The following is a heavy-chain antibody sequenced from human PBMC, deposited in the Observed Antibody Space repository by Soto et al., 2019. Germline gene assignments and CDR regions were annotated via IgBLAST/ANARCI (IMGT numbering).Heavy chain of an antibody. Sequence: GGSLRLSCAASGFTFSSYAMSWVRQAPGKGLEWVSAISGSGGSTYYADSVKGRFTISRDNSKNTLYLQMNSLRAEDTAVYYCAKVGGDWNYLYWFDPWGQGTLVTVSS. D-gene: IGHD1-7*01. CDR3: AKVGGDWNYLYWFDP. CDR2: ISGSGGST. CDR1: GFTFSSYA. J-gene: IGHJ5*02. V-gene: IGHV3-23*01.